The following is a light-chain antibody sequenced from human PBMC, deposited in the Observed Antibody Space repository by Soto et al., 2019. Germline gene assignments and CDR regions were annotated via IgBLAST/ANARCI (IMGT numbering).Light chain of an antibody. V-gene: IGKV4-1*01. CDR2: WAS. CDR3: QQYYSSPWT. CDR1: ESVLYSYNNKNY. Sequence: DIFLPHSADSVAEHPLQQAPLNCKSKESVLYSYNNKNYLAWYQQRPGQAPRLLLYWASTRASGVPDRFSGSGSGTDFTLTISSLQAEDVAVYYCQQYYSSPWTFGEGTKVDI. J-gene: IGKJ1*01.